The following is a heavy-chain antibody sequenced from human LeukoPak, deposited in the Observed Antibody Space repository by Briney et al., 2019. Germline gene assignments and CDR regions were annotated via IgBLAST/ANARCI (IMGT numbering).Heavy chain of an antibody. J-gene: IGHJ4*02. D-gene: IGHD2-15*01. Sequence: PGRSLRLSCAASGFTFGDYAMNWVRQAPGKGLEWVSVISGSGGGSHYADSVKGRFTISRDNSKNTLYLQMDSLRGEDTAVYYCAKEGAAVMGYFDYWGQGALVIVSS. CDR1: GFTFGDYA. CDR2: ISGSGGGS. V-gene: IGHV3-23*01. CDR3: AKEGAAVMGYFDY.